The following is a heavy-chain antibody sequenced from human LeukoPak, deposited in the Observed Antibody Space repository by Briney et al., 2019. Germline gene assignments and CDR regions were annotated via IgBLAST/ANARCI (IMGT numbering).Heavy chain of an antibody. CDR3: ARLFRGVGY. J-gene: IGHJ4*02. CDR2: IYYSGST. V-gene: IGHV4-39*01. CDR1: GSSISGSDYY. D-gene: IGHD3-16*01. Sequence: SSETLSFTCTVSGSSISGSDYYWGWIRQPPGKGLEWIGSIYYSGSTYYNSSLKSRVSISVDTSRNQFSLKLSSVTAADTASYYCARLFRGVGYWGQGTLVTVSS.